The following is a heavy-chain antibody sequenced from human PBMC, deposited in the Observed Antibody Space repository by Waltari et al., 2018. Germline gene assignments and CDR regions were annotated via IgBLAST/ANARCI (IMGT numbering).Heavy chain of an antibody. Sequence: EVQLVQSGAEVKKPGATVKISCKASGYTFTDYYMHWVQQAPGKGLEWMGRVDPEDGEKIYAGKVQGRVTITADTSTDTAYMELSSLRSEDTAVYYCATGGYSYGFSFDYWGQGTLVTVSS. CDR1: GYTFTDYY. D-gene: IGHD5-18*01. V-gene: IGHV1-69-2*01. CDR2: VDPEDGEK. J-gene: IGHJ4*02. CDR3: ATGGYSYGFSFDY.